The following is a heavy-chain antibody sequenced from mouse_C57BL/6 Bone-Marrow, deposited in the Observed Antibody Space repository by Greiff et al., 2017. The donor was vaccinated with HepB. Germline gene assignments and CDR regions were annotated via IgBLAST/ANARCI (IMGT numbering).Heavy chain of an antibody. V-gene: IGHV1-69*01. D-gene: IGHD2-3*01. CDR2: IDPSDSYT. CDR1: GYTFTSYW. Sequence: QVQLQQSVAELVRPGASVKLSCKASGYTFTSYWMHWVKQRPGQGLEWIGEIDPSDSYTNYNQKFKGKSTLTVDKSSSTAYMQLSSLTSEDSAVYYCARFDGYPWYFDVWGTGTTVTVSS. CDR3: ARFDGYPWYFDV. J-gene: IGHJ1*03.